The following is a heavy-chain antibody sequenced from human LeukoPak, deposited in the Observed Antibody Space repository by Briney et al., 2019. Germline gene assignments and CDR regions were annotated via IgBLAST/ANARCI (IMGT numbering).Heavy chain of an antibody. J-gene: IGHJ5*02. CDR1: GFTFSSYS. D-gene: IGHD2-2*01. CDR3: ARELVVVGPTATSQFDP. Sequence: KSGGSLRLSCEASGFTFSSYSMNWVRQAPGKGLEWDSSISSSSSYIYYADSVKGRFTIPRDNAKNPLFLQMNSLRAEDTAVYYCARELVVVGPTATSQFDPWGQGTLVIVSS. V-gene: IGHV3-21*01. CDR2: ISSSSSYI.